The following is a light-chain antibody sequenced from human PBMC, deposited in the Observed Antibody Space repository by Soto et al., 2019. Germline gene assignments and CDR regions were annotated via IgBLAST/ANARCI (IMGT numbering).Light chain of an antibody. Sequence: QSALTQPASVSGSPGQSITISCSGTRSDIGSYNYVAWYQQFPGKTPKLLIYGVSNRPSGVSSRFSGSKSGNTASLTISGLQAEDEADYYCISYTGSSTSYVFGSGTKLTVL. CDR2: GVS. CDR3: ISYTGSSTSYV. J-gene: IGLJ1*01. V-gene: IGLV2-14*01. CDR1: RSDIGSYNY.